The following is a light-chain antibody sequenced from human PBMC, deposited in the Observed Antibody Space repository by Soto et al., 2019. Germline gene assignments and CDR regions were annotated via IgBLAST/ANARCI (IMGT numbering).Light chain of an antibody. Sequence: VLTKAPSATGLPGQSVTISCTRTSSDVGGYNYVSWYQQHPGKAPKLMIYEVTKRPSGVPDRFSGSKSGNTASLTVSGLQAEDEADYYCTSYAGNNNFVFGTGTKVTVL. CDR2: EVT. CDR3: TSYAGNNNFV. V-gene: IGLV2-8*01. J-gene: IGLJ1*01. CDR1: SSDVGGYNY.